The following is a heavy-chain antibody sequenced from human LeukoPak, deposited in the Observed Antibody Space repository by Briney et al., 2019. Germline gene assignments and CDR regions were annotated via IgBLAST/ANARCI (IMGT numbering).Heavy chain of an antibody. Sequence: GGSLRLSCAASGFTFSSYGMHWVRQAPGKGLEWVAIISYDERNKYYADSVKGRFTISRDNSKNTLYPQMNSLRAEDTAVYYCAKDRMSHYSLDYWGQGTLVTVSS. CDR1: GFTFSSYG. J-gene: IGHJ4*02. CDR2: ISYDERNK. CDR3: AKDRMSHYSLDY. V-gene: IGHV3-30*18. D-gene: IGHD4-11*01.